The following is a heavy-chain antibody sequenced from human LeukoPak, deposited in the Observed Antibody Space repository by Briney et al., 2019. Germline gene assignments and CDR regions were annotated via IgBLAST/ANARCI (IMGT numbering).Heavy chain of an antibody. J-gene: IGHJ4*02. CDR2: TKPDGSEK. V-gene: IGHV3-7*01. CDR1: GFTFSDYS. D-gene: IGHD5-12*01. Sequence: GGSLRLSCGASGFTFSDYSMNWVRQAPGKGLEWVANTKPDGSEKYYVDSVRGRFTISRDNAKSLLFLQMSNLRAEDTAIYYCATDGYNSARDSWGQGTQVTVSS. CDR3: ATDGYNSARDS.